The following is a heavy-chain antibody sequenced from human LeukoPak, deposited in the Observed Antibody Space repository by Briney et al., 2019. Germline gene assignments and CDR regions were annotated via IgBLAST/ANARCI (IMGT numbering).Heavy chain of an antibody. CDR2: ISGDGTTI. D-gene: IGHD3-22*01. CDR3: ARDHYYDSSGHDAFDI. Sequence: GGSLRLSCAASGFTFSAYFMTWVRQAPGKGLEWVAYISGDGTTIFYADSVKGRFTISRDNAKNSLYLQMNSLRVEDTAVYYCARDHYYDSSGHDAFDIWGQGTMVTVSS. CDR1: GFTFSAYF. V-gene: IGHV3-11*04. J-gene: IGHJ3*02.